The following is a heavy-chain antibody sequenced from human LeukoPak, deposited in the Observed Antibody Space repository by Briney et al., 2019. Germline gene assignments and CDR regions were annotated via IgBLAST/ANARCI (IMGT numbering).Heavy chain of an antibody. CDR2: IKQDGSEK. V-gene: IGHV3-7*03. D-gene: IGHD2-15*01. CDR3: ARGRAGYCSGGSCRPQDV. CDR1: GFTFSSYW. Sequence: GGSLRLSCAASGFTFSSYWMSWVRQAPGKGLEWVANIKQDGSEKYYVDSVKGRFTISRDNAKNSLYLQMNGLRAEDTAVYYCARGRAGYCSGGSCRPQDVWGKGTTVTVSS. J-gene: IGHJ6*04.